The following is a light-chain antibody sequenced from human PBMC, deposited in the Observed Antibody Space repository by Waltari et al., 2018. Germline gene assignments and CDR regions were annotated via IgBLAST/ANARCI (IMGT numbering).Light chain of an antibody. V-gene: IGLV3-21*01. CDR3: QVWDANTDPGV. Sequence: SYVLTQPPSVAVAPGETARVTCGGNNIESKSVHWYQQKPGQAPVLGNSYDSDRPSGILRRFSGSNSGDTATLTISRVEAGDEADYYCQVWDANTDPGVFGTGTEVTVL. CDR2: YDS. J-gene: IGLJ1*01. CDR1: NIESKS.